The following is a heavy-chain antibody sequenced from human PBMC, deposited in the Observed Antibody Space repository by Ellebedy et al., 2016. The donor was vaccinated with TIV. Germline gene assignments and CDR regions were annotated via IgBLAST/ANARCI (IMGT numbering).Heavy chain of an antibody. Sequence: MPSETLSLTCAVYGGSFSGYYWSWIRQPPGKGLEWIGEINHSGRTNYNPSLKGRVTISVDTSKNQLSLNLSSVTAADTAVYYCARGVAARYFGSREKTQRNGLDVWGQGTTVTVSS. J-gene: IGHJ6*02. CDR3: ARGVAARYFGSREKTQRNGLDV. CDR1: GGSFSGYY. D-gene: IGHD3-9*01. CDR2: INHSGRT. V-gene: IGHV4-34*01.